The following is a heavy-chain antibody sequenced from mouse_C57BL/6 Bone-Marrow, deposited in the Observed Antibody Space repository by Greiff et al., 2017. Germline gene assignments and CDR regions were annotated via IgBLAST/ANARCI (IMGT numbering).Heavy chain of an antibody. J-gene: IGHJ4*01. CDR1: GYSFTGYY. CDR2: INPSTGGT. CDR3: ARALLLRYAMDY. Sequence: VQLQQSGPELVKPGASVKISCKASGYSFTGYYMNWVKQSPEKSLEWIGEINPSTGGTTYNQKFKAKATLTVDKSSSTAYMQLKSLTSEDSAVYYCARALLLRYAMDYWGQGTSVTVSS. D-gene: IGHD1-1*01. V-gene: IGHV1-42*01.